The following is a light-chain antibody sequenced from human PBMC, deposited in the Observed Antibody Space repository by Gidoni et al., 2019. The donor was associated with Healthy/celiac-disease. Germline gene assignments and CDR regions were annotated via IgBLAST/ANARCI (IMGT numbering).Light chain of an antibody. CDR2: AAS. V-gene: IGKV1-8*01. Sequence: AIRMTQAPSPVSASTGDRITITCRASQGISSYLAWYQQKPGHAPKLLIYAASTLQSGVPARFSGSGSGTDFTLTISCLQSEDFATYYCQQYYSYPYTFGQGTKLEIK. CDR1: QGISSY. J-gene: IGKJ2*01. CDR3: QQYYSYPYT.